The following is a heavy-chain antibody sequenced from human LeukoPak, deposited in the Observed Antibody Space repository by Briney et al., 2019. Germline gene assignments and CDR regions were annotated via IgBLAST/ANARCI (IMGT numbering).Heavy chain of an antibody. CDR1: GFTFSNYG. V-gene: IGHV3-33*08. J-gene: IGHJ4*02. Sequence: PGGSLRLSCAASGFTFSNYGMTWVRQAPGKGLEWVAVIYFDGTSKFYADSVQGRFIISRDNSRNTLYLQMNSLRAEDTAVYYCARDAYCSTTTCDDRERRDYWGQGTLVTVSS. CDR2: IYFDGTSK. CDR3: ARDAYCSTTTCDDRERRDY. D-gene: IGHD2-2*01.